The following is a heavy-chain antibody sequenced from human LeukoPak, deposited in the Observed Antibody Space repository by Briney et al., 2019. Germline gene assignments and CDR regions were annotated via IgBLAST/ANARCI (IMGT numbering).Heavy chain of an antibody. V-gene: IGHV4-4*08. CDR1: GASISCSY. J-gene: IGHJ1*01. D-gene: IGHD3-22*01. CDR3: AREVFKSSPQYDSQ. CDR2: IYSAKTT. Sequence: SETLSLTCTVSGASISCSYWSWIRQFPGKELQWIGYIYSAKTTIYNPSLNSRATISADTSNNRVSLHLTSVTAADTAVYFCAREVFKSSPQYDSQWGQGTLVTVTS.